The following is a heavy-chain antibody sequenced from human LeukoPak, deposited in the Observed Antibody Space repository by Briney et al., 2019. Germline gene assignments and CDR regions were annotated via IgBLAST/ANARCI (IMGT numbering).Heavy chain of an antibody. CDR1: GFTFSSYA. Sequence: GGSLRLSCAASGFTFSSYAMSWVRQAPGKGLEWVAFIRYDGSNKYYADSVKGRFTIFRDNSKNTLYLQMNSLRAEGTAVYYCANKYSSSWYGYFDYWGQGTLVTVSS. CDR2: IRYDGSNK. D-gene: IGHD6-13*01. J-gene: IGHJ4*02. V-gene: IGHV3-30*02. CDR3: ANKYSSSWYGYFDY.